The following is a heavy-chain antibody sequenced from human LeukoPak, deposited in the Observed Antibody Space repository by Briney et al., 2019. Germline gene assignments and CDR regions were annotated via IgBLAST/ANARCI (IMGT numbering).Heavy chain of an antibody. V-gene: IGHV1-8*01. J-gene: IGHJ3*02. CDR2: MNPNSGNT. Sequence: ASVKVSCKASGYTFTSYDINWVRQATGQGLEWMGWMNPNSGNTGYAQKFQGRVTMTRNTSISTAYMEPSSLRSEDTAVYYCASSCGGDCYYRAFDIWGQGTMVTVSS. D-gene: IGHD2-21*02. CDR3: ASSCGGDCYYRAFDI. CDR1: GYTFTSYD.